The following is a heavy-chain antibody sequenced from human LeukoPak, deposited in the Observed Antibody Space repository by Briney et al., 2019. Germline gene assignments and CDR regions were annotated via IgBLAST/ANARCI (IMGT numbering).Heavy chain of an antibody. V-gene: IGHV3-30*02. CDR1: GFTFSSYG. Sequence: GGSLRLSCAASGFTFSSYGMHWVRQAPGKGLEWVAVIWYDGSNKYYADSVEGRFTISRDNSKNTLYLQMNGLRPEDTAVYYCANRRGTQVLGNNIDIWGQGTLVTVSS. D-gene: IGHD1-1*01. CDR3: ANRRGTQVLGNNIDI. CDR2: IWYDGSNK. J-gene: IGHJ3*02.